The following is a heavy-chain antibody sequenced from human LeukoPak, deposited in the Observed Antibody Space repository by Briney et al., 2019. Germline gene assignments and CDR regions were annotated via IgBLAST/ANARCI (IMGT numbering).Heavy chain of an antibody. CDR2: ILHSGST. J-gene: IGHJ4*02. D-gene: IGHD3-22*01. V-gene: IGHV4-38-2*02. Sequence: SETLSLTCSVSGYSISNGYFWGWIRQPPGKGLEWIGSILHSGSTYYNPSLKSRITKSVDTSKNQFSLILSSVTAADTAVYYCARDLGRNYYDSSGYYPLWGQGTLVTVSS. CDR1: GYSISNGYF. CDR3: ARDLGRNYYDSSGYYPL.